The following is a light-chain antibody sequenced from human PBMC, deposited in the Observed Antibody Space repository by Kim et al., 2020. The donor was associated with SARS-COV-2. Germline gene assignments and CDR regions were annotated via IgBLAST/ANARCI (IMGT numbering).Light chain of an antibody. J-gene: IGLJ2*01. CDR1: SSKIGAGYD. Sequence: VTTPGTGSSSKIGAGYDVHWDQQLQGTAPKLLIYANSNRPSRVPDRFSGSKSGTSASLTITGLPAEDEADYYCQSYDSSLSASVFGGGTQLTVL. CDR2: ANS. CDR3: QSYDSSLSASV. V-gene: IGLV1-40*01.